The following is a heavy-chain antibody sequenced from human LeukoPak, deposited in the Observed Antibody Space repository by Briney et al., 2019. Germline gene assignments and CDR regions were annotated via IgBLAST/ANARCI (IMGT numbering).Heavy chain of an antibody. CDR3: ARDHAYYDYVWGSYRPSYGMDV. CDR2: ISAYNGNT. D-gene: IGHD3-16*02. V-gene: IGHV1-18*01. Sequence: ASVKVSCKASGYTFTSYGISWVRQAPGQGLEWMGWISAYNGNTNYAQKLQGRVTMTTDTSTSTAYMELRSLRSDDTAVYYCARDHAYYDYVWGSYRPSYGMDVWGQGTTVTVSS. J-gene: IGHJ6*02. CDR1: GYTFTSYG.